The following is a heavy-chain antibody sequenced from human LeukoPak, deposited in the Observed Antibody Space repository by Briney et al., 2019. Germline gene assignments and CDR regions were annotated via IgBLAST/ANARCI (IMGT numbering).Heavy chain of an antibody. Sequence: GGSLRLSCSASGFTYRNDAMHWVRQAPGKGLEYVSTINHNGGATYYADSVKGRFTISRDNSENTLFLQMSSLRPEDTALYYCVKDLAGTFSFDYWGQGTLVTVSS. J-gene: IGHJ4*02. V-gene: IGHV3-64D*09. CDR1: GFTYRNDA. CDR3: VKDLAGTFSFDY. D-gene: IGHD1-26*01. CDR2: INHNGGAT.